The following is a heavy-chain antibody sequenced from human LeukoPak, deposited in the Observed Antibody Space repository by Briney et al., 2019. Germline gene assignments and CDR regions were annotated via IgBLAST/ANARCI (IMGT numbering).Heavy chain of an antibody. Sequence: PGGSLRLSCAASGFTLSASSMTWVRQPPGKGMDWVSLISSSGANSYYADSVKGRFAISRDNSKHTLFLQMNSLRAEDTAIYYCARDIQLSTWGLGTMVTVSS. V-gene: IGHV3-23*01. CDR1: GFTLSASS. CDR3: ARDIQLST. J-gene: IGHJ3*01. CDR2: ISSSGANS. D-gene: IGHD5-24*01.